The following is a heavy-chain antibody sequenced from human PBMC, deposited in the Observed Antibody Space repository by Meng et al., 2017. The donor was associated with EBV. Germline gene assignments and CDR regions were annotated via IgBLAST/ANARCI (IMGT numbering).Heavy chain of an antibody. CDR3: ARDRDELGRDY. D-gene: IGHD3-16*01. CDR2: LNRSGTT. CDR1: GFTVTGNN. Sequence: VHGVEVGYGAAQPGRCRRLSGSAYGFTVTGNNFNCVCQGQGKGLGWVSVLNRSGTTDNADSVKGRLTVSRDTSNNTVYLEMKSVRAEDTAVYYCARDRDELGRDYWGQGTLVTVSS. V-gene: IGHV3-66*01. J-gene: IGHJ4*02.